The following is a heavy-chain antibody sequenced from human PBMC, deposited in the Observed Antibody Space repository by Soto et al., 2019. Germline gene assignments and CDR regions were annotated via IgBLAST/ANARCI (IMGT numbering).Heavy chain of an antibody. CDR1: GGSIGSSNW. J-gene: IGHJ6*02. CDR2: IYHSGST. V-gene: IGHV4-4*02. CDR3: ARVSGSYYYGMDV. Sequence: SETLPLTCAVSGGSIGSSNWWSWVRQPPGKGLEWIGEIYHSGSTNYNPSLKSRVTISVDKSKNQFSLKLNSVTAADTAVYYCARVSGSYYYGMDVWGQGTTVTVSS.